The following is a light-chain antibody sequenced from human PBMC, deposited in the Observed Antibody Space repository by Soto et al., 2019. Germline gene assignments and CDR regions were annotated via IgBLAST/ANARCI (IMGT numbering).Light chain of an antibody. V-gene: IGKV3D-15*01. Sequence: EIVMTQSPATLSVSPGERATLSCRASQSVSSNFAWYQQRPAQAPRLLIYDVSTRATGVPTRFSGSGSGTEFTLTISSLQSEDFAVYYCQQYHDWPLTFGGGTNVDIK. CDR1: QSVSSN. J-gene: IGKJ4*01. CDR2: DVS. CDR3: QQYHDWPLT.